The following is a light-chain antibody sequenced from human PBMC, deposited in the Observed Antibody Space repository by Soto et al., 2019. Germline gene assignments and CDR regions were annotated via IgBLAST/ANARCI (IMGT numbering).Light chain of an antibody. CDR2: DAS. CDR1: QSISSW. V-gene: IGKV1-5*01. Sequence: DIQMTQSPSTLSASVGDRVTTTCRASQSISSWLAWYQQKPGKAPKVLIYDASSLESGVPSRFSGSGSGTEFTLTISSLQPDDFATYYCQQYNNYSRTFGQGTKVDIK. J-gene: IGKJ1*01. CDR3: QQYNNYSRT.